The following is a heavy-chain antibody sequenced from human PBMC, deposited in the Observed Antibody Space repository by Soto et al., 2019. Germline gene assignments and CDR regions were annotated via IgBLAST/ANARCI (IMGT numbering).Heavy chain of an antibody. CDR3: AREVVTETTLGYFDF. D-gene: IGHD2-21*02. V-gene: IGHV1-69*01. CDR2: IIPFFGTP. J-gene: IGHJ4*02. Sequence: QVHLVQSGAEVKKSGSSVRVSCTASGGTFTNDAISWVRQAPGQGLEWLGRIIPFFGTPDYSQSFQGRLTITADESTGTAYMDQRSLRSDDTAVYYCAREVVTETTLGYFDFWGQGTLVTVSS. CDR1: GGTFTNDA.